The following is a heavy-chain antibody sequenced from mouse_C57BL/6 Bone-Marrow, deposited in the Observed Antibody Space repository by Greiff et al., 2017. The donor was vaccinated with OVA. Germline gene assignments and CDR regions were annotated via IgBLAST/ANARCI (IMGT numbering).Heavy chain of an antibody. CDR3: ARGSVFDY. CDR1: GFTFSSYA. Sequence: EVKVVESGGGLVKPGGSLKLSCAASGFTFSSYAMSWVRQTPEKRLEWVATISDGGSYTYYPDNVKGRFTISRDNAKNNLYLQMSHLKSEDTAMDYCARGSVFDYWGQGTTLTVSS. J-gene: IGHJ2*01. V-gene: IGHV5-4*03. CDR2: ISDGGSYT.